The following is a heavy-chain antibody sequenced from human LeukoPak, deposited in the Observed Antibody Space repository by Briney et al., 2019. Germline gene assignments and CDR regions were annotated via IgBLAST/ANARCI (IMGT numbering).Heavy chain of an antibody. Sequence: GGFPRLSCAASGFTFSDYALIWVRQAPGKGLEWISAIRGTGGTTYYADSVKGRCTISRDNSRNTVYLQMNSLRAEDTALYFCGKDPNGDYVGAFDFWGPGTMVTVSS. J-gene: IGHJ3*01. CDR1: GFTFSDYA. CDR3: GKDPNGDYVGAFDF. V-gene: IGHV3-23*01. CDR2: IRGTGGTT. D-gene: IGHD4-17*01.